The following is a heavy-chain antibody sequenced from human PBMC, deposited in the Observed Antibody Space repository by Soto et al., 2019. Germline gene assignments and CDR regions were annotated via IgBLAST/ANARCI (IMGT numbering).Heavy chain of an antibody. Sequence: HPGGSLRLSCAASGFAVSSNFMSWVRQAPGKGLECVSVIYSGGSTYYADSVKGRFTISRDNSKNTLYLQMNSLRAEDSAIYYCATSLFYGVPAPFHYWGQGTLVTVSS. CDR1: GFAVSSNF. CDR3: ATSLFYGVPAPFHY. J-gene: IGHJ4*02. D-gene: IGHD3-3*01. V-gene: IGHV3-53*01. CDR2: IYSGGST.